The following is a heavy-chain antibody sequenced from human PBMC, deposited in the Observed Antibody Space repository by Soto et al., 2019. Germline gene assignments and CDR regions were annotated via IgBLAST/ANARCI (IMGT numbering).Heavy chain of an antibody. D-gene: IGHD2-15*01. Sequence: QITLKESGPTLVKPTQTLTLTCTFSGFSLTASGEGVAWIRQPPGKALEWLALIFWNGDKFYSSSLKSRLTITQDTSKHHVVLTMTNMAAVDADTYYCACRVIAPATPQIDYWGQGTLVTVSS. J-gene: IGHJ4*02. CDR2: IFWNGDK. CDR1: GFSLTASGEG. CDR3: ACRVIAPATPQIDY. V-gene: IGHV2-5*01.